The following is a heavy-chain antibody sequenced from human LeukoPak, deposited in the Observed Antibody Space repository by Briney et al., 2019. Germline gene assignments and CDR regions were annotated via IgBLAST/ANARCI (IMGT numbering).Heavy chain of an antibody. Sequence: SVKVSCKASGGTFSSYAISWVRQAPGQGLEWMGGIIPIFGTANYAQKFQGRVTITADESTSTAYMEPSSLRSEDTAVYYCARDRWGVPAAIPNDAFDIWGQGTMVTVSS. CDR1: GGTFSSYA. D-gene: IGHD2-2*01. J-gene: IGHJ3*02. CDR3: ARDRWGVPAAIPNDAFDI. CDR2: IIPIFGTA. V-gene: IGHV1-69*01.